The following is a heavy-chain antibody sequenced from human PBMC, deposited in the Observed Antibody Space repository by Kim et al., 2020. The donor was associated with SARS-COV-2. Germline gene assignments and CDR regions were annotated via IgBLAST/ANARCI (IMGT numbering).Heavy chain of an antibody. Sequence: GGSLRLSCAASGFTFSSYAMHWVRQAPGKGLEWVAVISYDGSNKYYADSVKGRFTISRDNSKNTLYLQMNSLRAEDTAVYYCARDPEGYCSSTSCYLGVDWGQGTLVTVSS. CDR1: GFTFSSYA. CDR3: ARDPEGYCSSTSCYLGVD. J-gene: IGHJ4*02. CDR2: ISYDGSNK. D-gene: IGHD2-2*01. V-gene: IGHV3-30-3*01.